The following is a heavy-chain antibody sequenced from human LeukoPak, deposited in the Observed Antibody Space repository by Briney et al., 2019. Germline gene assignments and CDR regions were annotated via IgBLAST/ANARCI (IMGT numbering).Heavy chain of an antibody. D-gene: IGHD6-19*01. J-gene: IGHJ4*02. V-gene: IGHV4-4*07. CDR2: VFTSGPT. CDR1: GDSMTSFD. Sequence: SETLSLTCSASGDSMTSFDWSWIRQPAGKGLEWVGQVFTSGPTAYSSSLKSRLTISLDKSNNQVSLKLISVTAADTAVYYCARHSPSGWYYFDSWGQGALVIVSS. CDR3: ARHSPSGWYYFDS.